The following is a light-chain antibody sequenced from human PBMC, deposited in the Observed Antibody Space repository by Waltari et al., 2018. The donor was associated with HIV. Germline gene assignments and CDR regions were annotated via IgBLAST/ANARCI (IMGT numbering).Light chain of an antibody. CDR1: ETIRGW. CDR2: EAS. Sequence: DIRMTQSPSTLYASVGDRVTIPCRASETIRGWLPWYQQKQGQATKLLIHEASTLEYGAPSRFGGGGSGTEYTLTITSLQPDDFATYYCQRYDTDPSVGQGTKLEIK. V-gene: IGKV1-5*03. CDR3: QRYDTDPS. J-gene: IGKJ2*01.